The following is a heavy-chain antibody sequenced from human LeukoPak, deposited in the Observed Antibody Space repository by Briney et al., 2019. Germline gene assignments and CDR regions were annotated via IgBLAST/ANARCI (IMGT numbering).Heavy chain of an antibody. J-gene: IGHJ4*02. Sequence: GESLKISCKGSGYSFTSYWIGWVRQMPGKGLEWMGIIYPGDSDTRYSPSFQGQVSISADKSITTAYLQWSSLRASDTAMYYCVTLRSWNYYYWGQGTLVTVSS. CDR3: VTLRSWNYYY. CDR1: GYSFTSYW. CDR2: IYPGDSDT. D-gene: IGHD1-7*01. V-gene: IGHV5-51*01.